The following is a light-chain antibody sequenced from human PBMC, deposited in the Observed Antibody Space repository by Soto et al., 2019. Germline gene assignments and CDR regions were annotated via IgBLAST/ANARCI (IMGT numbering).Light chain of an antibody. V-gene: IGLV1-44*01. Sequence: QSVLTQPPSASGTPGQRVTISCSGSSSNIGSNTVNWYQQLPGTAPKLLIYSNHQRPSGVPDRFSGSKSGTSASLAISGLQSEDEADYCCAAWDDSLNGPVVFGGGTKLTVL. CDR2: SNH. CDR1: SSNIGSNT. J-gene: IGLJ2*01. CDR3: AAWDDSLNGPVV.